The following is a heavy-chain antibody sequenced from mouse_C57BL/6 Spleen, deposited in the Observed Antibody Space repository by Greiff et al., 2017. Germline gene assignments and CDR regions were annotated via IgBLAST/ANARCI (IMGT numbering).Heavy chain of an antibody. Sequence: VQLQQSGPELVKPGASVKISCKASGYAFSSSWMNWVKQRPGKGLEWIGRIYPGDGDTNYNGKFKGKATLTADKSSSTAYMHLSSLTSDDSAVYFCAKTAQAYYFDYWGQGTTLTVSS. V-gene: IGHV1-82*01. D-gene: IGHD3-2*02. CDR3: AKTAQAYYFDY. CDR1: GYAFSSSW. J-gene: IGHJ2*01. CDR2: IYPGDGDT.